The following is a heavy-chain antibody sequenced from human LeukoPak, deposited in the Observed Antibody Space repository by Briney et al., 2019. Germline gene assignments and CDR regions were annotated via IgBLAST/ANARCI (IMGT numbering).Heavy chain of an antibody. J-gene: IGHJ5*02. V-gene: IGHV3-21*04. CDR3: ARDTSSWYNWFDP. D-gene: IGHD6-13*01. CDR1: GFPFSSYS. CDR2: VSSTSSYI. Sequence: GGSLRLSCAASGFPFSSYSMNWVRQAPGKGLEWVSSVSSTSSYISYADSVKGRFTISRDNAKNSLYLQMNSLRAEDTAVYCCARDTSSWYNWFDPWGQGTLVTVSS.